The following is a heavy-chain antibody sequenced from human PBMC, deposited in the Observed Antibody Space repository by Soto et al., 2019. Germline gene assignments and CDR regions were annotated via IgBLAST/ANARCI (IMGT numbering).Heavy chain of an antibody. V-gene: IGHV1-2*04. CDR1: GYTFTGYY. Sequence: ASVKVSCKASGYTFTGYYMHWVRQPPGQGLEWMGWINPNSGGTNYAQKFQGWVTMTRDTSISTAYMELSRLRSDDTAVYYCARGDCSSTSCYERYYYYYGMDVWGQGTTVTVSS. J-gene: IGHJ6*02. D-gene: IGHD2-2*01. CDR2: INPNSGGT. CDR3: ARGDCSSTSCYERYYYYYGMDV.